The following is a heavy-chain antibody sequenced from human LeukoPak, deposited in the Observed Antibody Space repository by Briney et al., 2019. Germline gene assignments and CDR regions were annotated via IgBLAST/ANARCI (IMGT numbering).Heavy chain of an antibody. CDR2: IWYDGSNK. CDR1: GFTFSSYG. CDR3: ARDPSMGIVSWLLDY. D-gene: IGHD6-13*01. Sequence: GRSLRLSCAASGFTFSSYGMHWVRQAPGKGLEWVAVIWYDGSNKYYADSVKGRFTISRDNSKNTLYLQMNSLRAEDTAVYYCARDPSMGIVSWLLDYWGQGTLVTVSS. J-gene: IGHJ4*02. V-gene: IGHV3-33*01.